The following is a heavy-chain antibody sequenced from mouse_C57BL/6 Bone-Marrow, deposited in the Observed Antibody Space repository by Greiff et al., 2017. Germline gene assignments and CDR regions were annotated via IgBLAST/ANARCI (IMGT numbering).Heavy chain of an antibody. D-gene: IGHD2-10*01. CDR2: IDPSDSCT. J-gene: IGHJ3*01. CDR3: ARKSYYEFAY. V-gene: IGHV1-69*01. Sequence: QVQLQQPGAELVMPGASVKLSCKASGYTFTSSWMHWVKQRPGQGLEWIGEIDPSDSCTKYNQKFKGKSTLTVDKSSSTAYMQLSSLTSEDSAVYYCARKSYYEFAYWGQGTLVTVSA. CDR1: GYTFTSSW.